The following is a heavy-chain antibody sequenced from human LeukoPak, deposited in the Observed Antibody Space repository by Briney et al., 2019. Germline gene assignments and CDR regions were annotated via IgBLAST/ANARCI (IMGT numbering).Heavy chain of an antibody. D-gene: IGHD3-10*01. CDR2: IYTSGST. Sequence: SETLSLTCTVFGGSINSYYWSWVRQPPGKGLEWIGYIYTSGSTNYNPSLKSRVIISAETSKNQFSLRLRSVTAADTAVYYCARHLHSDGSGSHLNWFDPWGPGTLVTVSS. J-gene: IGHJ5*02. CDR3: ARHLHSDGSGSHLNWFDP. CDR1: GGSINSYY. V-gene: IGHV4-4*09.